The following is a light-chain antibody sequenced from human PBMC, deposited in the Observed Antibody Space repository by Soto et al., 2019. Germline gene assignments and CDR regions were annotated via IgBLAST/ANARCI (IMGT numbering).Light chain of an antibody. V-gene: IGLV2-14*01. CDR1: SSDVGGYNY. CDR3: SSYTTSTILGYV. J-gene: IGLJ1*01. CDR2: DVN. Sequence: QSALTQPASVSGSPGQSITTPCTGSSSDVGGYNYVSWYQQHPGKAPKLMIYDVNNRPSGVSNRFSGSKSGNTASLTISGLQAEDEADYYCSSYTTSTILGYVFGTGTKLTVL.